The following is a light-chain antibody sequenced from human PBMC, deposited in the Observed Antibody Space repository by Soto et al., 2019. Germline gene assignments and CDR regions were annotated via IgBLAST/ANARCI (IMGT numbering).Light chain of an antibody. CDR2: GNN. CDR3: QSYDNSLGAAYV. V-gene: IGLV1-40*01. J-gene: IGLJ1*01. Sequence: QPVLTQPPSVSGAPGQRVTISCTGSSSNIGAGYAVHWYQQLPGTAPKLLIFGNNNRPSGVPDRFSASRSGTSASLAITGLQDEDESDYYCQSYDNSLGAAYVFGTGTKLTVL. CDR1: SSNIGAGYA.